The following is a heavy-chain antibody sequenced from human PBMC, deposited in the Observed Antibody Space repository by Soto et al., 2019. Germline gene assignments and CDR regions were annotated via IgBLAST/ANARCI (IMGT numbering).Heavy chain of an antibody. V-gene: IGHV6-1*01. J-gene: IGHJ4*02. CDR3: ARSTVDTAMGTRFDY. Sequence: SQTLSVTCAISGDSVSSNSAAWNWIRQSPSRGLEWLGRTYYRSKWYNDYAVSVKSRITINPDTSKNQFSLQLNSVTPEDTAVYYCARSTVDTAMGTRFDYWGQGTLVTVSS. CDR2: TYYRSKWYN. D-gene: IGHD5-18*01. CDR1: GDSVSSNSAA.